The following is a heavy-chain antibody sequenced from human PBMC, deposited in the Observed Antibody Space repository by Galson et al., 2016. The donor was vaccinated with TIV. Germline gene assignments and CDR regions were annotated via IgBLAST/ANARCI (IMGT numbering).Heavy chain of an antibody. Sequence: LSLTCTVSGGSISSDIYYWAWIRQPPGKGLEWIATIYYTGSTYYNPSLRSRVSISMDTPKNQFSLKLTSVTAADTAVYYCARRTHYDSSGYSDAFDVWGQGTMVPVSS. V-gene: IGHV4-39*01. D-gene: IGHD3-22*01. CDR2: IYYTGST. CDR3: ARRTHYDSSGYSDAFDV. J-gene: IGHJ3*01. CDR1: GGSISSDIYY.